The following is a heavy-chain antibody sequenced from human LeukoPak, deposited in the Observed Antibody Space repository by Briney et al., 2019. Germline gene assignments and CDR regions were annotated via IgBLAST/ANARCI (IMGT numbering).Heavy chain of an antibody. J-gene: IGHJ6*03. CDR1: GFTFSSYW. CDR2: TNSDGSTT. CDR3: ARDPGSAFGGVIVKVYYYYMDV. V-gene: IGHV3-74*01. Sequence: GGSLRLSCAASGFTFSSYWMHWVRQAPGKGLVWVSRTNSDGSTTTYADSVKGRFTISRDNAKNSLYLQMNSLRAEDTAEYYCARDPGSAFGGVIVKVYYYYMDVWGKGATVTVSS. D-gene: IGHD3-16*02.